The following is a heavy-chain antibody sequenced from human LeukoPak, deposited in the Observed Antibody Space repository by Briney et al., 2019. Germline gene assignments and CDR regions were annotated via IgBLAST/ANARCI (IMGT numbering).Heavy chain of an antibody. D-gene: IGHD3-22*01. Sequence: GGSLRLSCVASGFTFSRSGMNWVRQAPGKGLEWVAVISYDGSNKYYADSVKGRFTISRDNSKNTLYLQMNSLRAEDTAVYYCAREACPYRLCYYDSSGYSLNYYFDYWGQGTLVAVSS. CDR3: AREACPYRLCYYDSSGYSLNYYFDY. V-gene: IGHV3-30*03. CDR2: ISYDGSNK. CDR1: GFTFSRSG. J-gene: IGHJ4*02.